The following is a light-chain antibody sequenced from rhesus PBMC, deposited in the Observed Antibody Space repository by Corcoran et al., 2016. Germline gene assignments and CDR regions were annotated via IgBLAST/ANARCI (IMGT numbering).Light chain of an antibody. CDR3: LQSGNWPRT. J-gene: IGKJ1*01. CDR1: QSVGSY. Sequence: ESVMTQSPATLALSPGERATLSCRASQSVGSYLAWYQQKPGLAPRLPIYGASTRATGIPDRFSGSGSGTEFTLTISSLEPEDVGVYFCLQSGNWPRTFGQGTKVEIK. V-gene: IGKV3-24*04. CDR2: GAS.